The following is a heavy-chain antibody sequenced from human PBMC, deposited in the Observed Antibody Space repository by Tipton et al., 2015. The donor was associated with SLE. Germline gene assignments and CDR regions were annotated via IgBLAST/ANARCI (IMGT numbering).Heavy chain of an antibody. CDR2: INHSGST. D-gene: IGHD2-15*01. CDR3: ARGLGVVVAVAFDI. CDR1: GGSFSGYY. V-gene: IGHV4-34*01. J-gene: IGHJ3*02. Sequence: TLSLTCAVYGGSFSGYYWSGVRQPPGKGLEWIGEINHSGSTNYNPSLKSRVTISVDTSKNQFSLKLSSVTAADTAVYYCARGLGVVVAVAFDIWGQGTMVTVSS.